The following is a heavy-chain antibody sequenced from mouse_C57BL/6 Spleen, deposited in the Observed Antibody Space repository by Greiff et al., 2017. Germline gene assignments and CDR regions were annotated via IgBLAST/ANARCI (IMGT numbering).Heavy chain of an antibody. CDR1: GYAFSSSW. Sequence: VQLQQSGPELVKPGASVKISCKASGYAFSSSWMNWVKQRPGKGLEWIGRIYPGDGDTNYNGKFKGKATLTADKSSSTAYMQLSSLTSEDSAVYFCARARDYGGAMDYWGQGTSVTVSS. V-gene: IGHV1-82*01. CDR2: IYPGDGDT. CDR3: ARARDYGGAMDY. J-gene: IGHJ4*01. D-gene: IGHD2-4*01.